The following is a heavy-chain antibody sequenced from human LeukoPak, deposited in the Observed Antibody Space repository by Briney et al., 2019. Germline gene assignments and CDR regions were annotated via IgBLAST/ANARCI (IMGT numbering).Heavy chain of an antibody. Sequence: NPSETLSLTCTVSGGSINDYDWSWIRQHPGTGLEWIGYIYYSGSTYYNPSLKSRLTISIDTSKNQFSLKLSSVTAADTAVYYCARVKRFGDYLDYWGQGTLVTVAS. CDR1: GGSINDYD. D-gene: IGHD5-24*01. J-gene: IGHJ4*02. V-gene: IGHV4-31*03. CDR3: ARVKRFGDYLDY. CDR2: IYYSGST.